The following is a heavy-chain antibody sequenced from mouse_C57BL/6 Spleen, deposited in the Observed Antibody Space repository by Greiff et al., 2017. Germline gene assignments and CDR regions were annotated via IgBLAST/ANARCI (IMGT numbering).Heavy chain of an antibody. CDR3: ARDGPWYFDV. Sequence: QVQLQQPGAELVRPGSSVRLSCKASGYTFTSYWMHWVKQRPIQGLEWIGNIDPSDSETPYNQKFKDKATLTVDKSSSTAYMQLSSLTSEDSAVYYCARDGPWYFDVWGTGTTVTVSS. CDR1: GYTFTSYW. V-gene: IGHV1-52*01. J-gene: IGHJ1*03. CDR2: IDPSDSET. D-gene: IGHD1-1*01.